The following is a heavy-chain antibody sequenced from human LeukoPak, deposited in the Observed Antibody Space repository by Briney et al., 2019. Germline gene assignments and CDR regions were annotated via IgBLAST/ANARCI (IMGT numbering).Heavy chain of an antibody. D-gene: IGHD3-3*01. J-gene: IGHJ4*02. Sequence: SETLSLXCAVYGGSCSGYYWSWIRQPPGKGLEWIGEINHSGSTNYNPSLKSRVTISVDTSKNQFSLKLSSVTAADTAVYYCARGSPAGYDFWSGYRNHYFDYWGQGTLVTVSS. CDR2: INHSGST. V-gene: IGHV4-34*01. CDR1: GGSCSGYY. CDR3: ARGSPAGYDFWSGYRNHYFDY.